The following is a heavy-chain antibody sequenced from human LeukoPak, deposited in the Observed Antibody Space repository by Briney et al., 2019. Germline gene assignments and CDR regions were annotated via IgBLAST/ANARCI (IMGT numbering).Heavy chain of an antibody. D-gene: IGHD4-17*01. CDR3: ATARTLRVTTSFDY. Sequence: GGSLRLSCAASGFTFSSYAMNWVRQAPGRGLEWVSGISGTGGTIYYADSVKGRFTISRDNSKNTLYLQMNSLRAEDTAVYYCATARTLRVTTSFDYWGQGALVTVSS. V-gene: IGHV3-23*01. CDR1: GFTFSSYA. J-gene: IGHJ4*02. CDR2: ISGTGGTI.